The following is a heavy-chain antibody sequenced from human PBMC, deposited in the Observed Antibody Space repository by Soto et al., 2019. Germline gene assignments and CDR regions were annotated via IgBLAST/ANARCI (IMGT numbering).Heavy chain of an antibody. CDR3: AGGIATGQLVP. D-gene: IGHD2-15*01. CDR1: GYTFTRYT. CDR2: INPDNGNT. V-gene: IGHV1-3*01. Sequence: ASVEVSCKGSGYTFTRYTMNWVLQAPGQRLEWMGWINPDNGNTKSSQKFQDRVIITSDTSASTAYMDLSSLRSEDTAVYYCAGGIATGQLVPSGQATLVTVSS. J-gene: IGHJ5*02.